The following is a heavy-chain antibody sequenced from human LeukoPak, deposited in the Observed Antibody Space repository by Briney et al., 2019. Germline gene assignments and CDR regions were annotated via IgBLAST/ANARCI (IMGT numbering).Heavy chain of an antibody. J-gene: IGHJ4*02. Sequence: ASVKVSCKASGYTFTSYGISWVRQAPGQGLEWMGWTSAYNGNTNYAQKLQGRVTMTTDTSTSTAYMELRSLRSDDTAVYYCARGGGIVVVPADHFDYWGQGTLVTVSS. CDR2: TSAYNGNT. V-gene: IGHV1-18*01. D-gene: IGHD2-2*01. CDR1: GYTFTSYG. CDR3: ARGGGIVVVPADHFDY.